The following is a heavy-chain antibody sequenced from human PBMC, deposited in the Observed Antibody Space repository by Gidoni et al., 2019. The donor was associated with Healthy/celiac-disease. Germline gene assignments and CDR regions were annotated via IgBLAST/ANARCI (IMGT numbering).Heavy chain of an antibody. CDR1: GGTFSSYA. CDR2: IIPIFGTA. CDR3: ARVSPDYYDRSMDV. D-gene: IGHD3-22*01. Sequence: QVQLVQSGAEVKKLGSSVKVSCKASGGTFSSYAISWVRQAPGQGLEWMGGIIPIFGTANYAQKFQGRVTITADESTSTAYMELSSLRSEDTAVYYCARVSPDYYDRSMDVWGQGTTVTVSS. V-gene: IGHV1-69*01. J-gene: IGHJ6*02.